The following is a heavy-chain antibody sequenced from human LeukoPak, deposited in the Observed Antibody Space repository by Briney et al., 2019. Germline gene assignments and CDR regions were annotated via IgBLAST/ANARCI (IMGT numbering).Heavy chain of an antibody. J-gene: IGHJ4*02. CDR2: IIPILGIA. CDR1: GGTFSSNT. Sequence: GASVKVSCKASGGTFSSNTISWVRQAPGQGLEWMGRIIPILGIANYAQKFQGRVTITADKSTSTAYMELSSLRSEDTAVYYCARGTVTFGFDYWGQGTLVTVSS. D-gene: IGHD4-17*01. CDR3: ARGTVTFGFDY. V-gene: IGHV1-69*02.